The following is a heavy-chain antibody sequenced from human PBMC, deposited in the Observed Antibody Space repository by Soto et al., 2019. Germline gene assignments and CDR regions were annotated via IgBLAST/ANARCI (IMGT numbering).Heavy chain of an antibody. CDR2: IYYTGSA. CDR3: ARARVRGGNFLGQQRLHDC. CDR1: GDSISNYY. J-gene: IGHJ4*02. V-gene: IGHV4-59*01. Sequence: SETLSLTCTVSGDSISNYYWSWIRQPPGKGLEWIGYIYYTGSANYNPSLKSRVTMSVDTSKNLFSVNLTSATAADTAVYYCARARVRGGNFLGQQRLHDCWGQGTLVTVS. D-gene: IGHD2-21*02.